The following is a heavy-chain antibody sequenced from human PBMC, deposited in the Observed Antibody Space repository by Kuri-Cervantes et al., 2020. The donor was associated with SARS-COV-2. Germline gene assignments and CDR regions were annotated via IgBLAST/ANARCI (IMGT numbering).Heavy chain of an antibody. J-gene: IGHJ4*02. D-gene: IGHD4-17*01. CDR2: MNPNSGNT. Sequence: ASVKVSCKASGYSFTSFGINWVRQATGQGLEWMGWMNPNSGNTGYAQKFQGRVTMTRNTSISTAYMELSSLRSEDTAVYYCARVSFTVTTGGGGFDYWGQGTLVTVSS. CDR3: ARVSFTVTTGGGGFDY. V-gene: IGHV1-8*02. CDR1: GYSFTSFG.